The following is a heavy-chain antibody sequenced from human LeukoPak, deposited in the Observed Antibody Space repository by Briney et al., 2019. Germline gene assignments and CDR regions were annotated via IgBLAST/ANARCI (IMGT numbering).Heavy chain of an antibody. Sequence: RSGGSLRLSCAASGFSFDDLGMTWVRQVPGKGLEWVAGINWNGASTGYADSVRGRFTISRDNAKNSLYLQMNSLRAEDTALYYCARAVCPTIKFCDSPYFMDVWGKGTTVNVS. CDR1: GFSFDDLG. D-gene: IGHD1/OR15-1a*01. J-gene: IGHJ6*03. CDR2: INWNGAST. V-gene: IGHV3-20*04. CDR3: ARAVCPTIKFCDSPYFMDV.